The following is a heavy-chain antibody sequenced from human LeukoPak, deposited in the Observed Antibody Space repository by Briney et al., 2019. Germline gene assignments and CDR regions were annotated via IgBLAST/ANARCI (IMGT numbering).Heavy chain of an antibody. CDR1: GFTFSSYG. V-gene: IGHV3-33*01. D-gene: IGHD2-2*02. CDR2: IWYDGSNK. J-gene: IGHJ6*02. Sequence: QPGGSPRLSCAASGFTFSSYGMHWVCQAPGKGLEWVAVIWYDGSNKYYADSVKGRFTISRDNSKNTLYLQMNSLRAEDTAVYYCARGQYCSSTSCYTGGSYYYYGMDVWGQGTTVTVSS. CDR3: ARGQYCSSTSCYTGGSYYYYGMDV.